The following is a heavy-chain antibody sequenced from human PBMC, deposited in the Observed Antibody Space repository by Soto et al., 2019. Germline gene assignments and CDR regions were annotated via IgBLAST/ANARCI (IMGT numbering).Heavy chain of an antibody. J-gene: IGHJ5*02. V-gene: IGHV4-39*01. CDR1: GGSISSSSYY. Sequence: SETLSLTCTVSGGSISSSSYYWGWIRQPPGKGLEWIGSIYYSGSTYYNPSLKSRVTISVDTSKNQFSLKLSSVTAADTAVYYCARLHLNWNYRYWFDPWGQGTLVTVSS. CDR2: IYYSGST. CDR3: ARLHLNWNYRYWFDP. D-gene: IGHD1-7*01.